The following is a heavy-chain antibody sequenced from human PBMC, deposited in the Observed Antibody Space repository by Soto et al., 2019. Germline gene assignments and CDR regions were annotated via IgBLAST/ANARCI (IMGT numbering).Heavy chain of an antibody. CDR2: IYYSGST. V-gene: IGHV4-30-4*01. J-gene: IGHJ4*02. CDR1: GGSISSGDYY. Sequence: SETLSLTCTVSGGSISSGDYYWSWIRQPPGKGLEWIGYIYYSGSTYYNPSLKSRVTISVDTSKNQFSLKLSSVTAADTAVYYCARDNEYSSSWFDYWGQGTLVTVSS. CDR3: ARDNEYSSSWFDY. D-gene: IGHD6-13*01.